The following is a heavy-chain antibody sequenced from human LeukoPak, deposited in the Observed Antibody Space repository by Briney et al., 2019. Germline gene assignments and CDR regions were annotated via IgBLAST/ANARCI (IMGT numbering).Heavy chain of an antibody. V-gene: IGHV1-18*01. CDR3: ARIVRGFIVDY. J-gene: IGHJ4*02. CDR1: GYTFTSYA. D-gene: IGHD3-16*02. Sequence: ASVKVSCKASGYTFTSYAMNWVRQAPGQGLEWMGWISAYNGNTNYAQKLQGRVTMTTDTSTSTAYMELRSLRSDDTAVYYCARIVRGFIVDYWGQGTLVTVSS. CDR2: ISAYNGNT.